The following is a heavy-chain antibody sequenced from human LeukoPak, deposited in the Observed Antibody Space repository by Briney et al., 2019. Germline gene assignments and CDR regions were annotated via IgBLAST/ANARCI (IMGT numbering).Heavy chain of an antibody. Sequence: SETLSLTCTVSGVSISSSSYYWGWIRQPPGTGLEWIGSIHYSGSTYYNPSLKSRVTISVDTSKNQFSLKLSSVTAADTAVYSCARSCSTAGYSSSLDYWGQGTLVTVSS. CDR3: ARSCSTAGYSSSLDY. J-gene: IGHJ4*02. CDR1: GVSISSSSYY. V-gene: IGHV4-39*01. D-gene: IGHD6-6*01. CDR2: IHYSGST.